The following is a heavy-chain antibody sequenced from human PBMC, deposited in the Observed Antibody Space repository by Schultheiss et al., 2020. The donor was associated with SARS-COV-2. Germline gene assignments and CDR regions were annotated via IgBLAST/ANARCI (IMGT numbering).Heavy chain of an antibody. CDR3: ARDHTGTTQFDY. Sequence: GGSLRLSCAASGFTFSSYAMSWVRQAPGKGLEWVSAISGSGGSTYYADSVKGRFTISRDNSKNTLYLQMNSLRAEDTAVYYCARDHTGTTQFDYWGQGTLVTVSS. CDR2: ISGSGGST. D-gene: IGHD1-1*01. CDR1: GFTFSSYA. V-gene: IGHV3-23*01. J-gene: IGHJ4*02.